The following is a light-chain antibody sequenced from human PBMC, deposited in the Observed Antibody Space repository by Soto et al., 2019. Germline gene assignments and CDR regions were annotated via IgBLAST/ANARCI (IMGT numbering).Light chain of an antibody. CDR1: SSDVGGYNF. V-gene: IGLV2-14*01. J-gene: IGLJ1*01. Sequence: SVLTQPASVSGSPGQSITISCTGASSDVGGYNFVSWYQQHPDKAPKLMIYDVTNRPSGVSNRFSGSKSGNTASLTISGLQVEDEADYYCSSYTRISTYVFGSGTKVTVL. CDR2: DVT. CDR3: SSYTRISTYV.